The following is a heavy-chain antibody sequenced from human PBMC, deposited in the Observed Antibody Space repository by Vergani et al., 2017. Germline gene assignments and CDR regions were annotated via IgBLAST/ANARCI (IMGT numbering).Heavy chain of an antibody. CDR1: GGTFSSNS. D-gene: IGHD3-22*01. J-gene: IGHJ4*02. V-gene: IGHV1-69*13. Sequence: QGQLAQSAAEVKKPGSPVKVPCKASGGTFSSNSISWVRQSTGQGLEWMGRIIPIFGTTSYAQKFQGRVTILADESTSTAYMELGSLRSEDTAVYYCARSSGYYSYYFDFWGQGTLVTVSS. CDR3: ARSSGYYSYYFDF. CDR2: IIPIFGTT.